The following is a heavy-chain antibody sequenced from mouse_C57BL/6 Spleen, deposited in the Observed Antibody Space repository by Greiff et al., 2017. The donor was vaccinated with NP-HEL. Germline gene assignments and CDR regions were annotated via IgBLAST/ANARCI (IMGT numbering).Heavy chain of an antibody. V-gene: IGHV5-4*01. CDR1: GFTFSSYA. D-gene: IGHD4-1*01. CDR2: ISDGGSYT. J-gene: IGHJ1*03. CDR3: ARDANWDDWYFDV. Sequence: EVKLVESGGGLVKPGGSLKLSCAASGFTFSSYAMSWVRQTPEKRLEWVATISDGGSYTYYPDNVKGRFTISRDNAKNNLYLQMSHLKSEDTAMYYCARDANWDDWYFDVGGTGTTVTVSS.